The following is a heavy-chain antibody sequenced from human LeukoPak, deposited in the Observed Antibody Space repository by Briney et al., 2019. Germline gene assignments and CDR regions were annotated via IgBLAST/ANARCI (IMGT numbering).Heavy chain of an antibody. CDR2: IIPIFGTA. J-gene: IGHJ4*02. CDR1: GGTFISYA. D-gene: IGHD6-13*01. V-gene: IGHV1-69*13. Sequence: ASVKVSCKASGGTFISYAISWVRQAPGQGLEWMGGIIPIFGTANYAQKFQGRVTITADESTSTAYMELSSLRSEDTAVYYCARGAAAAGTGWYFDYWGQGTLVTVSS. CDR3: ARGAAAAGTGWYFDY.